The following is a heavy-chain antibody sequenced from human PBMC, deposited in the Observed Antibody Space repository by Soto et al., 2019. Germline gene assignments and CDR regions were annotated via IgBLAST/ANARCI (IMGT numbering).Heavy chain of an antibody. CDR2: IIPFFKAT. CDR3: ARDVPLNYYDGTFSYYAMDV. J-gene: IGHJ6*02. D-gene: IGHD3-16*01. V-gene: IGHV1-69*01. CDR1: GGTFSSHA. Sequence: SCKASGGTFSSHAISWVRQAPGQGLEWMGGIIPFFKATNYAQKFQGRVTITADDSTSTAYMDLYSLRSEDTAVYYCARDVPLNYYDGTFSYYAMDVWGQGPTVTVSS.